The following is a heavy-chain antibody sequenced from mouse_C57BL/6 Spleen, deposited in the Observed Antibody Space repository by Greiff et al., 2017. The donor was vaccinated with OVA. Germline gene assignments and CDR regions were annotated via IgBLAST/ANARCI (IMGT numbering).Heavy chain of an antibody. CDR3: ARSRIYDGYYRFAY. D-gene: IGHD2-3*01. Sequence: VQLQQSGAELMKPGASVKLSCKATGYTFTGYWIEWVKQRPGHGLEWIGEILPGSGSTNYNEKFKGKGTFTAEKSSNTAYMQLSSLTTEDSAIYYCARSRIYDGYYRFAYWGKGTLVTVSA. CDR1: GYTFTGYW. J-gene: IGHJ3*01. CDR2: ILPGSGST. V-gene: IGHV1-9*01.